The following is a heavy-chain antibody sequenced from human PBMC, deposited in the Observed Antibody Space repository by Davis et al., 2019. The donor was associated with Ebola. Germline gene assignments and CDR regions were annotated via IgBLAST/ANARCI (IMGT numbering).Heavy chain of an antibody. CDR2: ISSSGSSI. CDR3: AIANRGPVADTGDY. V-gene: IGHV3-11*01. CDR1: GFTFSDYY. D-gene: IGHD6-19*01. Sequence: GGSLRLSCAASGFTFSDYYMSWIRQAPGKGLEWVSYISSSGSSIYYADSVKGRFTISRDNAKNSLYLQMNSLRAEDTAVYYCAIANRGPVADTGDYWGQGTLVTVSS. J-gene: IGHJ4*02.